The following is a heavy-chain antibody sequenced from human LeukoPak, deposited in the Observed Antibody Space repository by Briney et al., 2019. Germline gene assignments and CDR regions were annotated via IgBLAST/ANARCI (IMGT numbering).Heavy chain of an antibody. CDR1: GYSFTSYW. CDR2: IYPGDYDT. CDR3: ARRYPHTSGWYGGPWGSGDY. Sequence: ESTKISCKGSGYSFTSYWIGWVRQMPGKGLEWMGIIYPGDYDTRYSPTFQGQVTISADKSISTAYLQWSSLKASDTAMYYCARRYPHTSGWYGGPWGSGDYWGQGTPVSVSS. V-gene: IGHV5-51*01. J-gene: IGHJ4*02. D-gene: IGHD6-19*01.